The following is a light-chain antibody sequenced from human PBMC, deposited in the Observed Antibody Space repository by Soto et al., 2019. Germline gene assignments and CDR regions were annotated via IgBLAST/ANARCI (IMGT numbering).Light chain of an antibody. CDR3: SSYAGSTNIV. Sequence: VLTQPPSASGSPGQSVTISCSGTSSDVGGYDYVSWYQQHPGKAPKVLIYGVTKRSSGVPDRFSGSKSGYTAYLTVSGLQAVDEADYYCSSYAGSTNIVFGTGTKVTVL. J-gene: IGLJ1*01. CDR1: SSDVGGYDY. V-gene: IGLV2-8*01. CDR2: GVT.